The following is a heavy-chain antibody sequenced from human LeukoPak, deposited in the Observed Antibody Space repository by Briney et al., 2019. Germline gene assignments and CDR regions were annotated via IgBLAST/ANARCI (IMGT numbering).Heavy chain of an antibody. Sequence: GASVKVSCKASGCTFTGYYMHWVRQAPGQGLEWMGWINPNSGGTNYAQKFQGRVTMTRDTSISTAYMELSRLRSDDTAVYYCARARYSSGWYSGAFDIWGQGTMVTVSS. J-gene: IGHJ3*02. V-gene: IGHV1-2*02. CDR1: GCTFTGYY. D-gene: IGHD6-19*01. CDR3: ARARYSSGWYSGAFDI. CDR2: INPNSGGT.